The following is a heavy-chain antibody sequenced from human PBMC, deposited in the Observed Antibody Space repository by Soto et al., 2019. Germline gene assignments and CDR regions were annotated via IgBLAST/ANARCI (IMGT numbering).Heavy chain of an antibody. CDR2: IYYSGST. V-gene: IGHV4-31*03. CDR1: GGSISSGGYY. CDR3: ARGDYDILTGYYPFDY. Sequence: SETLSLTCTVSGGSISSGGYYWSWIRQHPGKGLEWIGYIYYSGSTYYNPSLKSRVTISVDTSKNQFSLKLSSVTAADTAVYYCARGDYDILTGYYPFDYWGQGTPVTVSS. J-gene: IGHJ4*02. D-gene: IGHD3-9*01.